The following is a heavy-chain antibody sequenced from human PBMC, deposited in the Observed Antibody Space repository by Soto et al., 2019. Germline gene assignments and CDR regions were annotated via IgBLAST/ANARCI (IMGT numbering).Heavy chain of an antibody. CDR3: ARHRNAYCGGDCYGDDAFDI. CDR2: IYYSGST. Sequence: SETLSLTCTVSGGSISSSSYYWGWIRQPPGKGLEWIGSIYYSGSTYYNPSLKSRVTISVDTSKNQFSLKLSSVTAADTAVYYCARHRNAYCGGDCYGDDAFDIWGQGTMVTVSS. CDR1: GGSISSSSYY. D-gene: IGHD2-21*02. J-gene: IGHJ3*02. V-gene: IGHV4-39*01.